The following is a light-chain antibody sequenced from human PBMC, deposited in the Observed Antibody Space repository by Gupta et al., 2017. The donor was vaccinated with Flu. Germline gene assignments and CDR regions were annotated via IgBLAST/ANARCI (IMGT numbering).Light chain of an antibody. Sequence: MTTSSTGTSSAVGGCNYVSWSQPPPAQAPNLLIYEVGSRPSAVPDRFSGSKSGTTASLTISCLQAEEEADYYCSSYTSSRNPGVFGGGTKLTFL. CDR1: SSAVGGCNY. CDR2: EVG. V-gene: IGLV2-14*01. J-gene: IGLJ2*01. CDR3: SSYTSSRNPGV.